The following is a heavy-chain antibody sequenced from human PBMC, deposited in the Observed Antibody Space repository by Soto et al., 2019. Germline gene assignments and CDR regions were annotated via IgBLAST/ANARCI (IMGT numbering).Heavy chain of an antibody. V-gene: IGHV3-66*01. J-gene: IGHJ6*03. CDR1: GFTVSSNY. CDR2: IYSGGST. CDR3: ARDHKMVRGVIGRHYYSYMDV. Sequence: EVQLVESGGGLVQPGGSLRLSCAASGFTVSSNYMSWVRQAPGKGLEWVSVIYSGGSTYYADSVKGRFTISRDNSKNTLYLQMNSLGAEDTAVYYCARDHKMVRGVIGRHYYSYMDVWGKGTTVTVSS. D-gene: IGHD3-10*01.